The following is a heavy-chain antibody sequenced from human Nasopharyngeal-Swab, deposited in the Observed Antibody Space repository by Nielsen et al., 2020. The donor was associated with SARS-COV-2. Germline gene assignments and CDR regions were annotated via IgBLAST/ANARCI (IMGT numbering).Heavy chain of an antibody. V-gene: IGHV1-3*01. CDR2: INAGNGNT. D-gene: IGHD3-22*01. J-gene: IGHJ4*02. CDR1: GYTFTSYA. Sequence: ASAKVSCKASGYTFTSYAMHWVRQAPGQRLEWMGWINAGNGNTKYSQKFQGRVTITRDTSASTAYMELSSLRSEDTAVYYCARSTYYYDSSGYSFDYWGQGTLVTVSS. CDR3: ARSTYYYDSSGYSFDY.